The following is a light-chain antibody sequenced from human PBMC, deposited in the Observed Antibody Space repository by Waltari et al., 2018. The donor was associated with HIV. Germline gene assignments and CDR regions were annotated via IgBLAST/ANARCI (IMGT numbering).Light chain of an antibody. V-gene: IGLV2-23*02. CDR1: SSDVGNYNL. Sequence: QSALTQPASASASPGQSITLSCTGTSSDVGNYNLVSWYRQFPDKAPQLLIFEVNKRPSGVSNRFSGSKSGNSASLTIAGLLADDEADYYCCSYAGGNSYVFGTGTKVTVL. J-gene: IGLJ1*01. CDR2: EVN. CDR3: CSYAGGNSYV.